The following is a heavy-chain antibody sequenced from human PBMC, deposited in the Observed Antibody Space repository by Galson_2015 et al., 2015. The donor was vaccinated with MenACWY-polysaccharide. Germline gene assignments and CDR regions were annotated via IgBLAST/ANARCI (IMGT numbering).Heavy chain of an antibody. CDR2: ISGSGGST. D-gene: IGHD2-2*01. J-gene: IGHJ5*02. Sequence: SLRLSCAASGFTSSSYAMSWVRQAPGKGLEWVSAISGSGGSTYYADSVKGRFTISRDNSKNTLYLQMNSLRAEDTAVYYCAKDGIVPWGWFDPSGQGTLVTVSS. CDR3: AKDGIVPWGWFDP. V-gene: IGHV3-23*01. CDR1: GFTSSSYA.